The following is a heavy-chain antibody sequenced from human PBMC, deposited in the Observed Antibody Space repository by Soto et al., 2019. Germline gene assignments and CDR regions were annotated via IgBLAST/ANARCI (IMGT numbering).Heavy chain of an antibody. Sequence: ASVKVSCKASGGTFSSYTISWVRQAPGQGLEWMGRIIPILGIANYAQKFQGRVTITADKSTSTAYMELSSLRSEDTAVYYCARELFEYSSSLGYFDYWGQGTLVTVSS. CDR3: ARELFEYSSSLGYFDY. CDR1: GGTFSSYT. V-gene: IGHV1-69*04. D-gene: IGHD6-6*01. J-gene: IGHJ4*02. CDR2: IIPILGIA.